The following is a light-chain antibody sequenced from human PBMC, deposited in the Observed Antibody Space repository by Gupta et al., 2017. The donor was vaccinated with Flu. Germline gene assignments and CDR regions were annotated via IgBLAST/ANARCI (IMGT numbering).Light chain of an antibody. CDR3: MQALQTG. J-gene: IGKJ2*03. V-gene: IGKV2-28*01. Sequence: QLLIYLGSNRASGVPDRFSGGGSGTDFTLQISRVEAEDVGVYYCMQALQTGFGQGTKLEIK. CDR2: LGS.